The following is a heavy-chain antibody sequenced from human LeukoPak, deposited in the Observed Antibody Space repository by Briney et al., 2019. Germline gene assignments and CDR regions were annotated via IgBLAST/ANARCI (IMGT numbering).Heavy chain of an antibody. Sequence: ASVKVSCKASGYTFTNYYIHWARQAPGQGLEWMGWINPNSGGTKYAQKFQGRVTLTRDTSISTAYMELNRLRSGDTAVYYCARVESLYCSGGSCYDYWGQGTLVTVSS. CDR2: INPNSGGT. D-gene: IGHD2-15*01. V-gene: IGHV1-2*02. CDR3: ARVESLYCSGGSCYDY. CDR1: GYTFTNYY. J-gene: IGHJ4*02.